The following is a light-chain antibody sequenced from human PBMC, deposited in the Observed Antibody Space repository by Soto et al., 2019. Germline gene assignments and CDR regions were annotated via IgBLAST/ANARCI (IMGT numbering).Light chain of an antibody. J-gene: IGKJ4*01. CDR3: QQRSTWPLT. CDR2: DAS. V-gene: IGKV3-11*01. CDR1: QNIGNS. Sequence: EIVLTQSPATLSLSPGERATLSCRAGQNIGNSLAWYQQNPGQAPRLLIYDASNRATGIPARFSGSGSGTDFTLTISSLEPEDFAVYYCQQRSTWPLTFGGGTKVEIK.